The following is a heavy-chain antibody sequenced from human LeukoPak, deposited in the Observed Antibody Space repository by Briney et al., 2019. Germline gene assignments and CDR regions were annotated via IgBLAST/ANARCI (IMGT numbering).Heavy chain of an antibody. J-gene: IGHJ4*02. CDR3: ARVIYYYDSSGYYYFDY. CDR2: IIPIFGTA. D-gene: IGHD3-22*01. CDR1: GGTFSSYA. Sequence: ASVKVSCKASGGTFSSYAISWVRQAPGQGLEWMGGIIPIFGTANYAQKFQGRVTITTDESTSTAYMELSSLRSEDTAVYYCARVIYYYDSSGYYYFDYRGQGTLVTVSS. V-gene: IGHV1-69*05.